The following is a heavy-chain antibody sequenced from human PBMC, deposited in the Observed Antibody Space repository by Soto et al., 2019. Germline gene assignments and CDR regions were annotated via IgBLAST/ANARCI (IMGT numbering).Heavy chain of an antibody. CDR1: GFTFSSYG. J-gene: IGHJ6*02. CDR3: ARERAHAGYSSSWYPYYYYGMDV. CDR2: IWYDGSNK. D-gene: IGHD6-13*01. V-gene: IGHV3-33*01. Sequence: GGSLRLSCAASGFTFSSYGMHWVRQAPGKGLEWVAVIWYDGSNKYYADSVKGRFTISRDNSKNTLYLQMNSLRAEDTAVYYCARERAHAGYSSSWYPYYYYGMDVWGQGTTVTVSS.